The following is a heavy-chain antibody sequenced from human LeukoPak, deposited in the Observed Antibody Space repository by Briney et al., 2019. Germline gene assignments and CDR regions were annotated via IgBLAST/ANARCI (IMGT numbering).Heavy chain of an antibody. CDR1: GFTFRSYW. CDR2: IKQDGSEK. V-gene: IGHV3-7*01. Sequence: GGSLRLSCAASGFTFRSYWMSSVPQTPGKGGGRVSNIKQDGSEKYYVDSVKGRFTISRDNDKTSMYLQMHSLRAEDTAVYYCARYGLLWFGEFSKHFDYWGQGTLVTVSS. D-gene: IGHD3-10*01. CDR3: ARYGLLWFGEFSKHFDY. J-gene: IGHJ4*02.